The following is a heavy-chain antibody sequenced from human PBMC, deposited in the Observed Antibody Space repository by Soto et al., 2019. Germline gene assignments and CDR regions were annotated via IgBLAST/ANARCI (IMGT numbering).Heavy chain of an antibody. CDR1: GFTFSSYS. V-gene: IGHV3-48*02. J-gene: IGHJ6*02. CDR3: ARGEYQLLWGLEYYYYGMDV. D-gene: IGHD2-2*01. Sequence: GGSLRLSCAASGFTFSSYSMNWVRQAPGKGLEWVSYISSSSSTIYYADSVKGRFTISRDNAKNSLYLQMNSLRDEDTAVYYCARGEYQLLWGLEYYYYGMDVWGQGTTVTVSS. CDR2: ISSSSSTI.